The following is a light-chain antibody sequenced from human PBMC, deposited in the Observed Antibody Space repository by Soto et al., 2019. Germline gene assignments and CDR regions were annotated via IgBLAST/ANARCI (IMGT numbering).Light chain of an antibody. CDR3: CSYAGSNTWV. Sequence: QSALTQPASVSGSPGQSIAVSCTGRSSDVGTYNLVSWYQQRPGKAPKLMIYEGNERPSGVSNRFSASKSGNTASLTISGLKAEDAADYFCCSYAGSNTWVFGGGTKLTVL. CDR2: EGN. CDR1: SSDVGTYNL. V-gene: IGLV2-23*01. J-gene: IGLJ3*02.